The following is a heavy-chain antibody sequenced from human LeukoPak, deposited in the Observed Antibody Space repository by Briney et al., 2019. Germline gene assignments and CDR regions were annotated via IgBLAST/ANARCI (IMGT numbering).Heavy chain of an antibody. V-gene: IGHV4-39*07. D-gene: IGHD6-19*01. CDR2: IYYSGST. CDR1: GGSISSSSYY. Sequence: SETLSLTCTVSGGSISSSSYYWGWIRQPPGKGLEWIGSIYYSGSTYYNPSLKSRVTISVDTSKNQFSLKLSSVTAADTAVYYCARGIAVAANNWFDPWGQGTLVTVSS. J-gene: IGHJ5*02. CDR3: ARGIAVAANNWFDP.